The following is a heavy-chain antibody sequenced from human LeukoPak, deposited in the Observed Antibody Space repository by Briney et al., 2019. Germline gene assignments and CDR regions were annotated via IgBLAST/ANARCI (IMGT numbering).Heavy chain of an antibody. V-gene: IGHV3-21*01. J-gene: IGHJ5*02. CDR1: GFTFSSYS. D-gene: IGHD2-2*01. CDR3: ASVRYCSSTSCLGGALDP. Sequence: GGSLRLSCAASGFTFSSYSMYWVRQAPGKGLEWVSSISSSSSYIYYADSVKGRFTISRDNAKNSLYLQMNSLRAEDTAVYYCASVRYCSSTSCLGGALDPWGQGTLVTVSS. CDR2: ISSSSSYI.